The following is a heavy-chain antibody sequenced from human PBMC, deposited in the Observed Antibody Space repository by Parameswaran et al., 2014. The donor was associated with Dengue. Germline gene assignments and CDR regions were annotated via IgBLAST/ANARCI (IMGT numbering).Heavy chain of an antibody. CDR2: ISAYNGNT. J-gene: IGHJ5*02. D-gene: IGHD6-19*01. CDR3: ARARSSGWYRWFDP. Sequence: WVRQAPGQGLEWMGWISAYNGNTNYAQKLQGRVTMTTDTSTSTAYMELRSLRSDDTAVYYCARARSSGWYRWFDPWGQGTLVTVSS. V-gene: IGHV1-18*01.